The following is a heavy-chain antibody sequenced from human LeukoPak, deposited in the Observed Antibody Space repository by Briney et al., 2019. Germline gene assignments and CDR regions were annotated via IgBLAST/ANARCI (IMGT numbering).Heavy chain of an antibody. CDR1: GYSISSGYY. D-gene: IGHD6-13*01. V-gene: IGHV4-38-2*02. J-gene: IGHJ4*02. CDR3: ARDRTGIAAAGKTYPYYFDY. CDR2: IYHSGST. Sequence: SETLSLTCTVSGYSISSGYYWGWIRQPPGKGLEWIGSIYHSGSTYYNPSLKSRVTISVDTSKNQFSLQLNSVTPEDTAVYYCARDRTGIAAAGKTYPYYFDYWGQGTLVTVSS.